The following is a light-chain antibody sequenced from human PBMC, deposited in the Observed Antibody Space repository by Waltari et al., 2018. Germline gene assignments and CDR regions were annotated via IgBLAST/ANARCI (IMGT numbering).Light chain of an antibody. Sequence: WHAPHPGNAADLMISEFSKRPSGPSNRFSGSRSGNTASLTISGHQAEDEADYYCSSYTSTSTWLFGGGTKLTVL. V-gene: IGLV2-14*01. CDR3: SSYTSTSTWL. J-gene: IGLJ3*02. CDR2: EFS.